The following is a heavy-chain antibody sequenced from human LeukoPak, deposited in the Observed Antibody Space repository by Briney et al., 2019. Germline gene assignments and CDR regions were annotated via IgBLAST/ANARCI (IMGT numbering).Heavy chain of an antibody. J-gene: IGHJ4*02. D-gene: IGHD3-22*01. CDR1: GFTFSSYS. Sequence: PGGSLRLSCAASGFTFSSYSMNWVRQAPGKGLEWVSSISSSSSYIYYADSVKGRFTIFRDNAKNSLYLQMNSLRAEDTAVYYCARDLRRSGYDSSGYQSTPSWGQGTLVTVSS. CDR2: ISSSSSYI. V-gene: IGHV3-21*01. CDR3: ARDLRRSGYDSSGYQSTPS.